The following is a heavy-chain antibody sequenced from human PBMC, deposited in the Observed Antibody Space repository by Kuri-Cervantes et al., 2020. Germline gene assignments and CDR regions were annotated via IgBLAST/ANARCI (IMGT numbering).Heavy chain of an antibody. Sequence: ASVKVSCKASGYTFNGYYMHWVRQAPGQGLEWMGWISAYNGNTNYAQKLQGRVTMTTDTSTSTAYMELRSLRSDDTAVYYCARVSQWLVGWFDPWGQGTLVTVSS. D-gene: IGHD6-19*01. J-gene: IGHJ5*02. CDR1: GYTFNGYY. V-gene: IGHV1-18*04. CDR2: ISAYNGNT. CDR3: ARVSQWLVGWFDP.